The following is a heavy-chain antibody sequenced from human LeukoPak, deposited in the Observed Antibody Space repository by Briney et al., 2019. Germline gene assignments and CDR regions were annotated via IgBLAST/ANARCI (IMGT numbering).Heavy chain of an antibody. CDR2: IYHSGTT. V-gene: IGHV4-31*03. CDR3: ARARITIKPSWFDP. CDR1: GGSISSCNYY. J-gene: IGHJ5*02. D-gene: IGHD5-24*01. Sequence: SETLSLTCTVSGGSISSCNYYWSWIRQLPGQGLEWLGFIYHSGTTYYNQSLKSRVTMSLDTSKNQFSLKLRSVTAADTAVYYCARARITIKPSWFDPWGQGTLVTVSS.